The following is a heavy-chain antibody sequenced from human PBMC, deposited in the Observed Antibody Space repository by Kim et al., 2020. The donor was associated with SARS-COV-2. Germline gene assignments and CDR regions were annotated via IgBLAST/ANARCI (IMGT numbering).Heavy chain of an antibody. V-gene: IGHV4-59*13. J-gene: IGHJ4*02. Sequence: SETLSLTCTVSGGSISSYYWSWIRQPPGKGLEWIGYIYYSGSTNYNPSLKSRVTISVDTSKNQFSLKLSSVTAADTAVYYCARATEGYSSSWYIDYWGQGTLFTVSS. CDR2: IYYSGST. CDR3: ARATEGYSSSWYIDY. CDR1: GGSISSYY. D-gene: IGHD6-13*01.